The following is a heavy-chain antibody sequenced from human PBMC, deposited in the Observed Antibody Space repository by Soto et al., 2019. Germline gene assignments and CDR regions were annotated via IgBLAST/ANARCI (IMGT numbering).Heavy chain of an antibody. CDR3: ARQYDYGDYELFY. CDR2: IYYSGST. Sequence: SETLSLTCTVSGGSISSYYWSWIRQPPGKGLEWIGYIYYSGSTNYNPSLKSRVTISVDTSKNQFSLKLSSVTAADTAVYYCARQYDYGDYELFYWGQGTLVTVSS. V-gene: IGHV4-59*08. J-gene: IGHJ4*02. D-gene: IGHD4-17*01. CDR1: GGSISSYY.